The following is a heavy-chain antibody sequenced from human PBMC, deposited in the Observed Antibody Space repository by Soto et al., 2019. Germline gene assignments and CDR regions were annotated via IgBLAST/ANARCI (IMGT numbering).Heavy chain of an antibody. J-gene: IGHJ4*02. CDR1: GYTFTNYD. CDR3: VRVYGEIDY. CDR2: MNPKSGNT. Sequence: QVQLVQSGAEVKKPGASVKVSCKASGYTFTNYDINWVRQATGQGLEWTGWMNPKSGNTGYAQQFQGRVFMPRSTSISTAYMELSSLRSEDTAVYYCVRVYGEIDYWGPGTLVTVSS. D-gene: IGHD4-17*01. V-gene: IGHV1-8*02.